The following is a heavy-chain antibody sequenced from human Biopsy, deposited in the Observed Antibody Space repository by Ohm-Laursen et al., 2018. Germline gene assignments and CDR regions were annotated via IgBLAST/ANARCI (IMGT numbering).Heavy chain of an antibody. J-gene: IGHJ1*01. CDR3: ARGSNEYGGLYFPH. D-gene: IGHD4-23*01. Sequence: GTLSLTCSVSGGSFTGHYWTWIRQPPGKGLEWIGHISHTGYTSYKSSLKSRVTISLDTSRKHFSLRLTSLAAADTAEYYCARGSNEYGGLYFPHWGQGTLVTVSS. V-gene: IGHV4-59*11. CDR1: GGSFTGHY. CDR2: ISHTGYT.